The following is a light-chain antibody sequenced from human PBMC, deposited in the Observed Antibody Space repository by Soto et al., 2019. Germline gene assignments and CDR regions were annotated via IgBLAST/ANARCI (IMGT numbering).Light chain of an antibody. CDR3: SSYAGSNARV. CDR1: SSDVGDCNY. V-gene: IGLV2-8*01. J-gene: IGLJ1*01. Sequence: QSVLTQPPSASGSPGQSVTISCTGTSSDVGDCNYVSLYQQYPGKAPKLMIYEVSKRPSGVPDRFSGSKSGNTASLTVSGLQAEDEADYYCSSYAGSNARVFGTGTKVTVL. CDR2: EVS.